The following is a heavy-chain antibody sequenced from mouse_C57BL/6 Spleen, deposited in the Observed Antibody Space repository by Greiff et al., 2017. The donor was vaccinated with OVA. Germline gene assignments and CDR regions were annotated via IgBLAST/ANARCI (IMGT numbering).Heavy chain of an antibody. V-gene: IGHV14-2*01. J-gene: IGHJ2*01. Sequence: VHVKQSGAELVKPGASVKLSCTASGFNIKDYYMHWVKQRTEQGLEWIGRIDPEDGETKYAPKVQGKATITADTSSNTAYLQLSSLTSEDTAVYYCARYGYDFDYWGQGTLSQSPQ. CDR3: ARYGYDFDY. D-gene: IGHD2-2*01. CDR2: IDPEDGET. CDR1: GFNIKDYY.